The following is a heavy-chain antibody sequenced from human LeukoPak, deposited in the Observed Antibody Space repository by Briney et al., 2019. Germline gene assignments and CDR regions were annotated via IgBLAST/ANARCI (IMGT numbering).Heavy chain of an antibody. Sequence: ASVKVSCKASGYTFTSYDINWVRQATGQGLEWMGRINPNSGGTNYAQKFQGRVTMTRDTSISTAYMELSRLRSDDTAVYYCARDPAFSSTSCYYDYWGQGTLVTISS. D-gene: IGHD2-2*01. CDR1: GYTFTSYD. CDR3: ARDPAFSSTSCYYDY. J-gene: IGHJ4*02. V-gene: IGHV1-2*06. CDR2: INPNSGGT.